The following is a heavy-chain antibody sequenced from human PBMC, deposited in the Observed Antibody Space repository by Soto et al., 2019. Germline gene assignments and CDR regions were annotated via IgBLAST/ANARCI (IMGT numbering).Heavy chain of an antibody. CDR3: ATIDLGDY. CDR2: IVTGDGST. J-gene: IGHJ4*02. V-gene: IGHV1-3*04. Sequence: QVQLVQSGAEVRKPGASVKLSCKASGYTFTDYAIHWVRQAPGQRLEWMGWIVTGDGSTKYLQNFQGRATITRDTSATTAYMELSSLTSEDTAVYYCATIDLGDYWGQGTLVTVSS. CDR1: GYTFTDYA.